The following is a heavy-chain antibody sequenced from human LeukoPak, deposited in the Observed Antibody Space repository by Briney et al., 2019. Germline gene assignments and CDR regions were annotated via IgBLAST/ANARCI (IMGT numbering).Heavy chain of an antibody. Sequence: PSETLSLTCTVSGGSISSYYWSWIRQPLGKGLEWIGYIYYSGSTYYNPSLKSRVTISVDTSKNQFSLKLSSVTAADTAVYYCAKFGGSFAFLDYWGQGTPVTVSS. CDR3: AKFGGSFAFLDY. J-gene: IGHJ4*02. D-gene: IGHD1-26*01. V-gene: IGHV4-59*01. CDR2: IYYSGST. CDR1: GGSISSYY.